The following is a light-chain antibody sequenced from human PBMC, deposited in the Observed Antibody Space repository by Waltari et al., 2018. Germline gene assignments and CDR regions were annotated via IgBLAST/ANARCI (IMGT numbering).Light chain of an antibody. CDR1: QSLLHSNGNTY. V-gene: IGKV2D-29*01. Sequence: DIVMTQTPLSLPVTPGEPASISCRSSQSLLHSNGNTYLYWYLQKPGQPPRLLIYRVSNRFSGVPDRFSGSGSGTDFTLKISRVEAEDVAVYYCMHSLQTPWTFGQGTKLEIK. CDR2: RVS. J-gene: IGKJ1*01. CDR3: MHSLQTPWT.